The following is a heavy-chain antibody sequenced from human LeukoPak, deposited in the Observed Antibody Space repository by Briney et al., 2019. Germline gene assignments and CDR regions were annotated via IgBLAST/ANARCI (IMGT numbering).Heavy chain of an antibody. D-gene: IGHD4-17*01. V-gene: IGHV1-46*01. J-gene: IGHJ4*02. CDR2: INPSGGST. CDR1: GYTFSGYA. Sequence: GASVKVSCKASGYTFSGYAMNWLRQAPGQGLEWMGIINPSGGSTSFAQKFQGRVTMTRDMSTSTIYMELNSLRSEDTAVYYCARAWEAVPGHYGVIDYWGQGTLVTVSS. CDR3: ARAWEAVPGHYGVIDY.